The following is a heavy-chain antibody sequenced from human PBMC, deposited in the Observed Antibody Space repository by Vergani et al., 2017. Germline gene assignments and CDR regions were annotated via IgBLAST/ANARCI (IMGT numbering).Heavy chain of an antibody. CDR1: GGSISSGGYY. D-gene: IGHD3-10*01. V-gene: IGHV4-31*03. J-gene: IGHJ4*02. CDR3: ARDRGTYYWDY. Sequence: QVQLQESGPGLVKPSQTLSLTCTVSGGSISSGGYYWSWIRQHPGKGLEWIGYIYYSGSTYYNPSLKRRGTISVDTSKNKVSLKLSSVTDQDTAVYYCARDRGTYYWDYWGQGTLVTVSS. CDR2: IYYSGST.